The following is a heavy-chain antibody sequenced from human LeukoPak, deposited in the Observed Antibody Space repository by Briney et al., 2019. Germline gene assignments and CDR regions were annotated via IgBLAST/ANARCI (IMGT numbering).Heavy chain of an antibody. D-gene: IGHD6-19*01. CDR1: GFTFSIYA. Sequence: GGSLRLSCAASGFTFSIYAMNWVRQAPGKGREWVSAIRGGGGNTSYADSGKGPFTIYTDTSTNTMYLQMISLKGAATDVNYCAKVRNSGWSPSGFDYWGQGTLVTVPS. CDR3: AKVRNSGWSPSGFDY. J-gene: IGHJ4*02. CDR2: IRGGGGNT. V-gene: IGHV3-23*01.